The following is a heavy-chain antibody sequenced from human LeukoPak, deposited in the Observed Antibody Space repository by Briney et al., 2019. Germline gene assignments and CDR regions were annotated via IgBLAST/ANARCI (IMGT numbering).Heavy chain of an antibody. Sequence: GGSLRLSCAASGFTFSSYAMSWVRQAPGKGLEWVSAISGSGGSTYYADSVKGRFTISRDNSKNTLYLQMNSLRAEDTAVYYCAKDVGVVVPAGGIYFDYWGQGTLATVSS. CDR2: ISGSGGST. CDR1: GFTFSSYA. CDR3: AKDVGVVVPAGGIYFDY. V-gene: IGHV3-23*01. D-gene: IGHD2-2*01. J-gene: IGHJ4*02.